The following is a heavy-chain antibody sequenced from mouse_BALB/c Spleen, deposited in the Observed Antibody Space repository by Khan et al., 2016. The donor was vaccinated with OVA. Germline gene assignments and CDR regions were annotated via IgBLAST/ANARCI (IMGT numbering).Heavy chain of an antibody. Sequence: QVQLKESGAELARPGASVKMSCKASGYTFTSYTIHWIKLRPGQGLEWIGYINPSNGYTNYNQKFKDKATLTADKSSTPPYMQLSSLTSDDSAVYYCVRDGADHRNDGWFAYWGQGTLVTVSA. V-gene: IGHV1-4*01. CDR3: VRDGADHRNDGWFAY. CDR1: GYTFTSYT. CDR2: INPSNGYT. D-gene: IGHD2-14*01. J-gene: IGHJ3*01.